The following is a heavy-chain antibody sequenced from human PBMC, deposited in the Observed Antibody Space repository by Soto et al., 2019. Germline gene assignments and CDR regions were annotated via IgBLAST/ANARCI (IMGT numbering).Heavy chain of an antibody. V-gene: IGHV4-30-4*08. CDR3: ARWNLYYKGASDWFDP. Sequence: SETLSLTCTVSGGSISSGDYYWGWIRQPPGKGLEWIGHIYYSGSTYYNPSLKSRVTISVDTSKNQFSLKLSSVTAADTAVYYCARWNLYYKGASDWFDPWGQGTRLTVSP. D-gene: IGHD3-10*01. CDR1: GGSISSGDYY. CDR2: IYYSGST. J-gene: IGHJ5*02.